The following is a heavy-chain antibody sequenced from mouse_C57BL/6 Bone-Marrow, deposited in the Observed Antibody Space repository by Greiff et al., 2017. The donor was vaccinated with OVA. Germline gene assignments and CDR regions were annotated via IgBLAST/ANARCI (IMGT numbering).Heavy chain of an antibody. V-gene: IGHV5-12*01. CDR1: GFTFSDYY. Sequence: DVMLVESGGGLVQPGGSLKLSCAASGFTFSDYYMYWVRQTPETRLEWVAYISNGGGSTYNPETVKGRFTISRDNAKNTLYLQMSRLKSEDTAMYYCARRVLRPYAMDYWGQGTSVTVSS. J-gene: IGHJ4*01. CDR3: ARRVLRPYAMDY. D-gene: IGHD1-2*01. CDR2: ISNGGGST.